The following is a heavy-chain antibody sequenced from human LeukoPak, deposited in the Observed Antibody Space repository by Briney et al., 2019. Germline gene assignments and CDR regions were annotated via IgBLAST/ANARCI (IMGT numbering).Heavy chain of an antibody. CDR3: ARDQYSSDWYRIDY. Sequence: GRSLRLSCAASGFTFDDYAMHWVRQAPGKGLEWVSGIGWNSDRVGYADSVKGRFTISRDNAKNSLYLQMNSLRPEDTASYYCARDQYSSDWYRIDYWGQGTLVTVSS. CDR2: IGWNSDRV. J-gene: IGHJ4*02. D-gene: IGHD6-19*01. CDR1: GFTFDDYA. V-gene: IGHV3-9*01.